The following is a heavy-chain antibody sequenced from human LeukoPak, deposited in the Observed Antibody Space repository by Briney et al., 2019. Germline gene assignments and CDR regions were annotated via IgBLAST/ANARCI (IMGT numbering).Heavy chain of an antibody. CDR3: AQRRDIVVVPAAKYAFDI. V-gene: IGHV1-69*13. J-gene: IGHJ3*02. Sequence: GASVKVSCKASGFTFTTYGLSWVRQAPGQGLEWMGGIIPIFGTANYAQKFQGRVTITADESTSTAYMELSSLRSEDTAVYYCAQRRDIVVVPAAKYAFDIWGQGTMVTVSS. CDR2: IIPIFGTA. D-gene: IGHD2-2*01. CDR1: GFTFTTYG.